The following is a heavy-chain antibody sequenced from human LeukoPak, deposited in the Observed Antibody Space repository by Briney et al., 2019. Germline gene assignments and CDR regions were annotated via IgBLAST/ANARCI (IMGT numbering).Heavy chain of an antibody. CDR3: ARQGSGYSPTYYYYMDV. J-gene: IGHJ6*03. D-gene: IGHD5-18*01. CDR2: IYPGDSDT. V-gene: IGHV5-51*01. CDR1: GYSFTSYW. Sequence: GESLKISCKGSGYSFTSYWIGWVRQMPGKGLEWMGVIYPGDSDTRYSPSFQGQVTISADKSISTAYLQWSSLKASDTAMYYCARQGSGYSPTYYYYMDVWGKGTTVTISS.